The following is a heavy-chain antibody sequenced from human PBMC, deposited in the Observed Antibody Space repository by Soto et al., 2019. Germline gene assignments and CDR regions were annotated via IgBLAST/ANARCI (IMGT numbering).Heavy chain of an antibody. CDR1: GASVSSTYW. CDR3: ARYNAASGTYYLDI. D-gene: IGHD6-13*01. J-gene: IGHJ4*02. Sequence: SETLSLTCAVSGASVSSTYWWSWVRQPPGKGPEWIGEINHRGSANYNPSLKSRVTISVDISKSQFSLRLTSVTAADTAVYYCARYNAASGTYYLDIWGQGALVNVSS. CDR2: INHRGSA. V-gene: IGHV4-4*02.